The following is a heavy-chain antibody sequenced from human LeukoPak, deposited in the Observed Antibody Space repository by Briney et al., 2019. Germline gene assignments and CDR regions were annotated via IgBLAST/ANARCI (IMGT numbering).Heavy chain of an antibody. CDR2: IYYSGST. CDR3: ARQSGYYPHYYFDF. Sequence: SETLSLTCTVSGGSISSDYWSWIRQPPGKGLEWIGYIYYSGSTNYNPSLKSRVTMSVDTSKNQLSLKLISVTAADTAVYYCARQSGYYPHYYFDFWGQGTLVSVSS. V-gene: IGHV4-59*08. J-gene: IGHJ4*02. D-gene: IGHD2-8*01. CDR1: GGSISSDY.